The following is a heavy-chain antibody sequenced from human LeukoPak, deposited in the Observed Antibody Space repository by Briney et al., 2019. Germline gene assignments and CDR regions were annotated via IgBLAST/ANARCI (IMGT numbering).Heavy chain of an antibody. V-gene: IGHV3-74*01. CDR3: ASGEFRHGLQVDY. D-gene: IGHD3/OR15-3a*01. Sequence: QPGGSLRLSCAASGFTFSSYWMHWVRQAPGKGLVWVSRINSDGSSTSYADSVKGRFTISRDNAKNTLYLQMNSLRAEDTAVYYCASGEFRHGLQVDYWGQGTLVAVSS. CDR2: INSDGSST. J-gene: IGHJ4*02. CDR1: GFTFSSYW.